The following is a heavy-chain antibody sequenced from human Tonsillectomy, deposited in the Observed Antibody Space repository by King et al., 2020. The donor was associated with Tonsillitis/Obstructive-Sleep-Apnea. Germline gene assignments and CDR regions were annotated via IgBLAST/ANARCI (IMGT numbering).Heavy chain of an antibody. J-gene: IGHJ4*02. CDR3: AKRSQPSSGYFDS. CDR1: GFTFSTYA. V-gene: IGHV3-23*04. CDR2: ITGGIIYT. D-gene: IGHD3-3*01. Sequence: VQLVESGGGLVQPGGSLRLSCAASGFTFSTYAMSWVRQAPGKGLEWVSAITGGIIYTNYADSEEGRLTISRDNSDNTLYLQMNSLRAEDTAVYFCAKRSQPSSGYFDSWGQGTLVTVSS.